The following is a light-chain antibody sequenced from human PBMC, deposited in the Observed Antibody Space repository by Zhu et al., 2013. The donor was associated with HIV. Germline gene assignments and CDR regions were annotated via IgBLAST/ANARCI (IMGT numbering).Light chain of an antibody. Sequence: IRMTQSPSSLSASVGDRVTITCRASQGIRNDLGWYQQKPGKAPQRLIHAASSSQSGVPSRFSGSGSGTDFTLTISSLQPEDFATYYCQQYYSYPLTFGGGTKVEIK. CDR1: QGIRND. CDR3: QQYYSYPLT. CDR2: AAS. J-gene: IGKJ4*01. V-gene: IGKV1-17*01.